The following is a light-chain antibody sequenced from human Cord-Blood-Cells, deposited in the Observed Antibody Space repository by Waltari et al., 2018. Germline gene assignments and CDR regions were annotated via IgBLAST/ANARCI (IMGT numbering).Light chain of an antibody. Sequence: SYVLTQPPSVSVAPGKTARITCGGNNIGSKSVHWYQKKPGQAPVLVIYYDSDRPSGIPERFSGSNSGNTATLTISRVGAGDEADYYCQVWDSSSDHYVFGTGTKVTVL. CDR2: YDS. J-gene: IGLJ1*01. V-gene: IGLV3-21*04. CDR1: NIGSKS. CDR3: QVWDSSSDHYV.